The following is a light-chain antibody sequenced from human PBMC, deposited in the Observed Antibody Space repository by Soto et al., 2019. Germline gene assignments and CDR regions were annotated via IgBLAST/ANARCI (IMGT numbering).Light chain of an antibody. CDR3: QQASTYPLT. Sequence: DIQMTHSPSTLSGYVGDIVTITCRASQTISSWLAWYQQKPGKAPKLLIYKASTLKSGVPSRFSGSGSGTDFTLTISSLQPEDVATYYCQQASTYPLTFGGGTKVDIK. J-gene: IGKJ4*01. V-gene: IGKV1-5*03. CDR1: QTISSW. CDR2: KAS.